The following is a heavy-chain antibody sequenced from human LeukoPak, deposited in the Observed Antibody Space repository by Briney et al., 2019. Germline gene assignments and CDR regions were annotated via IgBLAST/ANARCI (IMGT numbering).Heavy chain of an antibody. Sequence: ASVKVSCKASGYTFTSYYMHWVRQAPGQGLEWMGIINPSGGSTSYAQKFQGRVTMTRDTSTSTVYMELSSLRSEDTAVYYCATGYNYDILTGYSIPFDYWGQGTLVTVSS. V-gene: IGHV1-46*01. J-gene: IGHJ4*02. CDR2: INPSGGST. CDR1: GYTFTSYY. D-gene: IGHD3-9*01. CDR3: ATGYNYDILTGYSIPFDY.